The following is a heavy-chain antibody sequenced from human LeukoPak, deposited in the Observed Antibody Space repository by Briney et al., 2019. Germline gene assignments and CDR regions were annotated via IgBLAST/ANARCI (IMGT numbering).Heavy chain of an antibody. Sequence: ASVKVSCKASGYTFTGYYMHWVRQAPGQGLEWMGWINPNSGGTNYAQKFQGKVTMTRDTSISTAYMELSRLRSDDTAVYYCARGDIVVLPAGIPHNWFDPWGQGTLVTVSS. V-gene: IGHV1-2*02. CDR1: GYTFTGYY. CDR2: INPNSGGT. CDR3: ARGDIVVLPAGIPHNWFDP. J-gene: IGHJ5*02. D-gene: IGHD2-2*02.